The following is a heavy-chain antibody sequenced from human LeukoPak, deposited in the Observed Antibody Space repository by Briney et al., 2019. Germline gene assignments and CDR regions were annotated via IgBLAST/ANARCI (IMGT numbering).Heavy chain of an antibody. D-gene: IGHD1-26*01. CDR3: ASDSGVGATALNI. V-gene: IGHV3-21*01. J-gene: IGHJ3*02. CDR2: ISSSSSYI. CDR1: GFTFSSYS. Sequence: PGGSLRLSCAASGFTFSSYSMNWVRQAPGKGLEWVSSISSSSSYIYYADSVKGRFTISRDNSKNTLYLQMNSLRAEDTAVYYCASDSGVGATALNIWGQGTMVTVSS.